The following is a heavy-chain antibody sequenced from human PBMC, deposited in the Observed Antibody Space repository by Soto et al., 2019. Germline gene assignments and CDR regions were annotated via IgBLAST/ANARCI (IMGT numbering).Heavy chain of an antibody. CDR3: ARVPFSYSSGWTAIDY. D-gene: IGHD6-19*01. J-gene: IGHJ4*02. V-gene: IGHV1-18*01. CDR2: ISAYNGNT. Sequence: ASVKVSCKASGYTFTSYGISWVRQAPGQGLEWMGWISAYNGNTNYAQKLQGRVTMTTDTSTSTAYMELRSLRSDDTAVYYCARVPFSYSSGWTAIDYWGQGTLVTVSA. CDR1: GYTFTSYG.